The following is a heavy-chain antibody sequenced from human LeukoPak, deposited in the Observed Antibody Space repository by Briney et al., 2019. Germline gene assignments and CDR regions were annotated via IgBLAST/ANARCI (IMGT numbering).Heavy chain of an antibody. Sequence: GGSLRLSCAASGFTFSSYGMHWVRQAPGKGLEWVAFIRYDGSNKYYADSVKGRFTISRDNSKNTLYLQMNSLRAEDTAVYYCAKNTPMIVAYYFDYWGQGTLVTVSS. CDR3: AKNTPMIVAYYFDY. CDR1: GFTFSSYG. V-gene: IGHV3-30*02. D-gene: IGHD3-22*01. J-gene: IGHJ4*02. CDR2: IRYDGSNK.